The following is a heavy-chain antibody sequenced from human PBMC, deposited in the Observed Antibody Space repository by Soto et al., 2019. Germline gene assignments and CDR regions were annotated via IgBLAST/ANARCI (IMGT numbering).Heavy chain of an antibody. J-gene: IGHJ1*01. D-gene: IGHD1-26*01. V-gene: IGHV3-23*01. CDR3: LHRGNYMVQN. Sequence: GGSLRLSCAASGFTFSSYAMSWVRQAPGKGLEWVPGVSASGNNTYFADSVKGRFTISRDNSRNTVYLQLSSLRVEDTAMYYCLHRGNYMVQNWGQGTPVTVSS. CDR2: VSASGNNT. CDR1: GFTFSSYA.